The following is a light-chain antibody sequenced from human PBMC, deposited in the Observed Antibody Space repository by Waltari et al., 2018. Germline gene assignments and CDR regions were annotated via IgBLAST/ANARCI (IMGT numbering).Light chain of an antibody. V-gene: IGKV3-20*01. CDR2: GAS. CDR3: QQYGSSPET. CDR1: QSVSSSY. Sequence: DIVLTQSPGTLSLSPGERATLSCRASQSVSSSYLAWYQQKPGPAPRLLIYGASSRATGIPDRFSGSGSGTDFTLTISRLEPEDFAVYYCQQYGSSPETFGQGTKVEIK. J-gene: IGKJ1*01.